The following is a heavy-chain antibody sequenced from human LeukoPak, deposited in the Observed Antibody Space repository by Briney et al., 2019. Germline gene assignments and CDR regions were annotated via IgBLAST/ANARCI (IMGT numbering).Heavy chain of an antibody. J-gene: IGHJ4*02. D-gene: IGHD4-17*01. V-gene: IGHV4-39*01. Sequence: SETLSLTCTVSGGSISSSSYYWGWIRQPPGKGLEWIGSIYYSGSTYYNPSLKSRVTISVDTSKNQFSLKLSSVTAADTAVYYCAGGGDTTVTTFDYWGQGTLVTVSS. CDR2: IYYSGST. CDR3: AGGGDTTVTTFDY. CDR1: GGSISSSSYY.